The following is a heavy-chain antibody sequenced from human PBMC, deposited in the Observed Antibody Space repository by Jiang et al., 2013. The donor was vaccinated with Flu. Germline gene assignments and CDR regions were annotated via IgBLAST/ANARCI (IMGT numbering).Heavy chain of an antibody. CDR2: IYDIDFSGNT. CDR3: VRATSYRGFDSSGYYYDY. CDR1: GGSISGHY. V-gene: IGHV4-59*11. J-gene: IGHJ4*02. Sequence: TLSLTCTVSGGSISGHYWSWIRQPPGKGLEWIGYIYDIDFSGNTDYNPSLKSRVTISLDTSKNQFSLKLSSVKTADTAIYYCVRATSYRGFDSSGYYYDYWGPGTLVTVSS. D-gene: IGHD3-22*01.